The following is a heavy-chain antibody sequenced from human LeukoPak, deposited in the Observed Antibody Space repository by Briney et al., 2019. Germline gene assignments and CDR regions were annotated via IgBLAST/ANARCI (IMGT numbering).Heavy chain of an antibody. CDR1: GYTFTGYY. V-gene: IGHV1-24*01. CDR3: ATDPNVKVAASYYYGMDV. Sequence: ASVKVSCKASGYTFTGYYMHWVRQAPGKGLEWMGGFDPEDGETIYAQKFQGRVTMTEDTSTDTAYMELSSLRSEDTAVYYCATDPNVKVAASYYYGMDVWGQGTTVTVPS. CDR2: FDPEDGET. J-gene: IGHJ6*02. D-gene: IGHD2-15*01.